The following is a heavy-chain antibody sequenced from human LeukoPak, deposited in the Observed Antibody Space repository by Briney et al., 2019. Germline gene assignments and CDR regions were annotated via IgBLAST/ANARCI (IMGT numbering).Heavy chain of an antibody. Sequence: GGSLRLSCAASGFTFSSYSMNWVRQAPGKGLEWVSSISSSSSYIYYADSVKGRFTISRDNAKNSLYLQMNSLRAEDTAVYYCARDSGWLQLGPDAFDIWGQGTMVTVSS. CDR3: ARDSGWLQLGPDAFDI. CDR1: GFTFSSYS. D-gene: IGHD5-24*01. V-gene: IGHV3-21*01. CDR2: ISSSSSYI. J-gene: IGHJ3*02.